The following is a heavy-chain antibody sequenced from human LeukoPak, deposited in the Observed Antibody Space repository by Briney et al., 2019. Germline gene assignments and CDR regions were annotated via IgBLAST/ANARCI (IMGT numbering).Heavy chain of an antibody. CDR3: ARGGSGSYFSWLDP. V-gene: IGHV1-2*02. CDR2: INPNSGGT. J-gene: IGHJ5*02. CDR1: GYTFTGYY. Sequence: ASVKVSCKASGYTFTGYYIHWVRQAPGQGLECVGWINPNSGGTNYAQKFQGRVTMTRDTSISTAYMELSRLRSHDTAVYSCARGGSGSYFSWLDPWGQGTLVTVSS. D-gene: IGHD3-10*01.